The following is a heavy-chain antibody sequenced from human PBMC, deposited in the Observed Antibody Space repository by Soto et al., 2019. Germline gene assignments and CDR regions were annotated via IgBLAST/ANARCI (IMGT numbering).Heavy chain of an antibody. V-gene: IGHV4-38-2*02. J-gene: IGHJ4*02. D-gene: IGHD6-19*01. CDR3: ARDWSTGFYQLDS. CDR1: GYSLSTGFN. CDR2: IYHSGST. Sequence: SETLSLTCAVSGYSLSTGFNWAWIRQPPGKGLEWIGSIYHSGSTDYNLSLKDRVTITSDASKNQISLKLSAVTAADTALDYCARDWSTGFYQLDSWGQGTLVTVSS.